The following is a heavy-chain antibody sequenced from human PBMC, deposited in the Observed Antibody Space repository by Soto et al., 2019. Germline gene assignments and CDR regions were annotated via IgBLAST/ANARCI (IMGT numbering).Heavy chain of an antibody. D-gene: IGHD5-18*01. CDR1: GFTFSRYA. Sequence: QVQLVESGGGVVQPGRSLRLSCAASGFTFSRYAMHWVRQAPGKGLEWVAVISYDGSNKYYADSVKGRFTISRDNSKNTLFLQMNSLRGEDTAVYYCARGPTAMVNYWGQGTLFTVSS. CDR2: ISYDGSNK. J-gene: IGHJ4*02. CDR3: ARGPTAMVNY. V-gene: IGHV3-30-3*01.